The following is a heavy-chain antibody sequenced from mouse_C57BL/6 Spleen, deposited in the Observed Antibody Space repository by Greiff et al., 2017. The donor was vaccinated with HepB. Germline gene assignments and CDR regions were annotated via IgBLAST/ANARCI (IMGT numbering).Heavy chain of an antibody. J-gene: IGHJ4*01. Sequence: VKLMESGAELVRPGASVTLSCKASGYTFTDYEMHWVKQTPVHGLEWIGAIDPETGGTAYNQKFKGKAILTADKSSSTAYMELRSLTSEDSAVYYCTRKGLEAMDYWGQGTSVTVSS. V-gene: IGHV1-15*01. D-gene: IGHD3-1*01. CDR2: IDPETGGT. CDR1: GYTFTDYE. CDR3: TRKGLEAMDY.